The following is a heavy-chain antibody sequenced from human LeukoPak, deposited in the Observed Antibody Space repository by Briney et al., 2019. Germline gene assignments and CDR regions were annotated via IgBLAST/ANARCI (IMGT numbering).Heavy chain of an antibody. CDR2: IYHSGST. CDR3: ARGFPSYAARQMGWFDP. Sequence: SQTLSLTCTVSGGSISSGGYYWSWIRQPPGKGLEWIGYIYHSGSTYYHPSLKSRVTISVDRSKNQFSLKLSSVTAADTAVYYCARGFPSYAARQMGWFDPWGQGTLVTVSS. CDR1: GGSISSGGYY. J-gene: IGHJ5*02. V-gene: IGHV4-30-2*01. D-gene: IGHD6-6*01.